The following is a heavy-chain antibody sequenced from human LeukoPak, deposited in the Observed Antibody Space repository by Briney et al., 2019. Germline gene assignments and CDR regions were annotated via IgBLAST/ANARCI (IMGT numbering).Heavy chain of an antibody. V-gene: IGHV1-2*02. Sequence: ASVKVSCKASGYTFTGYYMHWVRQAPGQGLEWMGWINPNSGDTNYAQKFQGRVTMTRDTSISTAYMELSRLKSDDTAVYYCARAFCTVNSCYFFQDYWGQGTLVTVSS. CDR1: GYTFTGYY. CDR2: INPNSGDT. D-gene: IGHD2-15*01. J-gene: IGHJ4*02. CDR3: ARAFCTVNSCYFFQDY.